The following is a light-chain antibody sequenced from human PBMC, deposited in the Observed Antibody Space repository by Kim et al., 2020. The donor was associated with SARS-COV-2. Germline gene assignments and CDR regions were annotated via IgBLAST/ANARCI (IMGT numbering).Light chain of an antibody. CDR2: GKN. J-gene: IGLJ1*01. CDR3: NSRDSSGNHSV. V-gene: IGLV3-19*01. Sequence: SSELTQNPAVSVALGQTVRITCQGDSLRSYYASWYQQKPGQAPVLVIYGKNNRPSGIPDRFSGSSSGNTASFTITGAQAEDEADYYCNSRDSSGNHSVFGTGTKVTVL. CDR1: SLRSYY.